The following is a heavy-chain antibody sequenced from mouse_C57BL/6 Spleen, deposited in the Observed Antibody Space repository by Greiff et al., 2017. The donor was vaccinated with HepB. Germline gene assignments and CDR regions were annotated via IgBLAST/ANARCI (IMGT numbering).Heavy chain of an antibody. CDR2: INPNYGTT. V-gene: IGHV1-39*01. CDR3: ARNGIYDGYDWYFDV. CDR1: GYSFTDYN. J-gene: IGHJ1*03. D-gene: IGHD2-3*01. Sequence: LQESGPELVKPGASVKISCKASGYSFTDYNMNWVKQSNGKSLEWIGVINPNYGTTSYNQKFKGKATLTVDQSSSTAYMQLNSLTSEDSAVYYCARNGIYDGYDWYFDVWGTGTTVTVSS.